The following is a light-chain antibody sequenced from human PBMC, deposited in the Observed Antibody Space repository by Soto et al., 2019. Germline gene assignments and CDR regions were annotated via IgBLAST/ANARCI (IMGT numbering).Light chain of an antibody. Sequence: EVVLTQSPATLSVSPGEGATLSCRASQSLNVNLAWYQQKPGQSPRLLIYRASTRATDVPARFSGSGSGTEFTLTIGTLQSEDFAVYYCQQYNRWPITFGQGTRLEIK. CDR3: QQYNRWPIT. CDR2: RAS. J-gene: IGKJ5*01. V-gene: IGKV3-15*01. CDR1: QSLNVN.